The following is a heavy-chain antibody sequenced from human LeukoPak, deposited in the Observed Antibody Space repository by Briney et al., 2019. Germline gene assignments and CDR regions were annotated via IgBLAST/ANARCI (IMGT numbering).Heavy chain of an antibody. CDR1: GYTFTSYG. D-gene: IGHD2-2*01. CDR2: ISAYNGNT. J-gene: IGHJ4*02. V-gene: IGHV1-18*01. Sequence: ASVKVSCKASGYTFTSYGISWVRQAPGQGLEWMGWISAYNGNTNYAQKLQGRVTMTTDTSTSTAYMELRSLRSEDTAVYYCARGYQLLSLITFDYWGQGTLVTVSS. CDR3: ARGYQLLSLITFDY.